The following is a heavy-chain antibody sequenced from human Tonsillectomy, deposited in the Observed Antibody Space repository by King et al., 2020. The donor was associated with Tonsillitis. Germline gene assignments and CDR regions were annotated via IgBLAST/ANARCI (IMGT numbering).Heavy chain of an antibody. Sequence: VQLVESGGGLVQPGRSLRLSCAASGFTFDDYAMHWVRQAPGKGREWVSSISSNSDRIGYADSVKGRFTVSRDNAKSSLYLQMNTLRTEDTAVYYCAKDIRGTYYWYNFDFWGQGPLVTVSS. CDR1: GFTFDDYA. V-gene: IGHV3-9*01. CDR3: AKDIRGTYYWYNFDF. CDR2: ISSNSDRI. J-gene: IGHJ4*02. D-gene: IGHD2-8*02.